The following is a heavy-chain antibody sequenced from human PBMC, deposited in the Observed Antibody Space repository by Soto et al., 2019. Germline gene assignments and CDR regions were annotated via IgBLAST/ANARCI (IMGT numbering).Heavy chain of an antibody. V-gene: IGHV4-34*01. D-gene: IGHD3-10*01. CDR3: ARAWSGSYYMGYYFDY. CDR1: GGSFSGYY. CDR2: INHSGST. Sequence: SETLSLTCAVYGGSFSGYYWSWIRQPPGKGLEWIGEINHSGSTNYNPSPKSRVTISVDTSKNQFSLKLSSVTAADTAVYYCARAWSGSYYMGYYFDYWGQGTLVTVSS. J-gene: IGHJ4*02.